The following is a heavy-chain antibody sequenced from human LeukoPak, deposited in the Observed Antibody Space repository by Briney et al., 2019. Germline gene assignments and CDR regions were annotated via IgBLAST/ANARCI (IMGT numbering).Heavy chain of an antibody. D-gene: IGHD4-23*01. J-gene: IGHJ4*02. V-gene: IGHV1-2*02. Sequence: GASVKVSCKASGHTFTGYYMHWVRQAPGQGLEWMGWINPNSGGTNYAQKFQGRVTMTRDTSISTAYMELSRLRSDDTAAYYCARLDGGNPAGTDYWGQGTLVTVSS. CDR3: ARLDGGNPAGTDY. CDR2: INPNSGGT. CDR1: GHTFTGYY.